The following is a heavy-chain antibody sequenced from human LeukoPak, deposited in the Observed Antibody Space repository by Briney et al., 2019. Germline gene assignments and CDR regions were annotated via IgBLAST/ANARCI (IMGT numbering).Heavy chain of an antibody. CDR3: ARGTIAAAGRDWYFDL. Sequence: SETLSLTCTVSGGSISSYYWSWIRQPPGKGLGWIGYIFYSGSTNYNPSLKSRVTISVDTSKNQFSLKLSSVTAADTAVYYCARGTIAAAGRDWYFDLWGRGTLVTVSS. CDR1: GGSISSYY. D-gene: IGHD6-13*01. CDR2: IFYSGST. V-gene: IGHV4-59*01. J-gene: IGHJ2*01.